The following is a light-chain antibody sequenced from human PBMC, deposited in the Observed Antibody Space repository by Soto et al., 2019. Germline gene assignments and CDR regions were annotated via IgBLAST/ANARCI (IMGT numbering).Light chain of an antibody. V-gene: IGLV2-14*01. CDR2: EVS. CDR3: CSFTSSTTYV. CDR1: SSDVGAYNY. J-gene: IGLJ1*01. Sequence: QSVLTQPASVSGSLGQSITISCTGTSSDVGAYNYVSWYQQQPGKAPKLMISEVSNRPSGVSNRFSGSKSGNTASLIISGLQAEDEADYYCCSFTSSTTYVFGPGTKLTVL.